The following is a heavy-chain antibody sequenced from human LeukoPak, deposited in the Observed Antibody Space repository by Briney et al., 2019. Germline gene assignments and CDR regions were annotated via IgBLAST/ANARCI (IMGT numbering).Heavy chain of an antibody. Sequence: PGGSLRLSCAASGFTFSSYGMHWVRQAPGRGREGGAVIWYDGSNKYYADSVKGRFTISRDNSKNTLYLQMNSLRAEDTAVYYCARDRGSSGWYDAFDIWGQGTMVTVSS. CDR1: GFTFSSYG. J-gene: IGHJ3*02. CDR3: ARDRGSSGWYDAFDI. CDR2: IWYDGSNK. D-gene: IGHD6-19*01. V-gene: IGHV3-33*01.